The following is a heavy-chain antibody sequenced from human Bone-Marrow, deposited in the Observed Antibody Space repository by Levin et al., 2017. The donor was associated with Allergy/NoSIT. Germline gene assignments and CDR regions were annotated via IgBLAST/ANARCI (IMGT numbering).Heavy chain of an antibody. CDR3: VRDRNGYLDY. J-gene: IGHJ4*01. D-gene: IGHD1-14*01. CDR2: IYHSGSA. CDR1: GYSLRSGMY. Sequence: SETLSLTCDVSGYSLRSGMYWGWIRQPPGQGLEWIGSIYHSGSAYYNPSLKSRVTISVDTSKNQFSLKLRSVTAADTALYYCVRDRNGYLDYWGHGSLVTVSS. V-gene: IGHV4-38-2*01.